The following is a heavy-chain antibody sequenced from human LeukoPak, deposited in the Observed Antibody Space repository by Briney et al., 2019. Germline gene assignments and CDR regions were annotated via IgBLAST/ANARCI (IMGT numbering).Heavy chain of an antibody. CDR2: VNPNSGNT. CDR1: GYTFTSYD. CDR3: ARALGYCSSTSCYLYWFDP. D-gene: IGHD2-2*01. Sequence: ASVKVSCKASGYTFTSYDINWVRQATGQGLEWMGWVNPNSGNTGYAQKFQGRVTMTGNTSISTAYMELSSLRSEDTAVYYCARALGYCSSTSCYLYWFDPWGQGTLVTVSS. J-gene: IGHJ5*02. V-gene: IGHV1-8*01.